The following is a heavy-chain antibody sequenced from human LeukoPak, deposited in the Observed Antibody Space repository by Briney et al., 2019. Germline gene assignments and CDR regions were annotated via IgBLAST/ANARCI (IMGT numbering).Heavy chain of an antibody. CDR1: GGSISSYY. D-gene: IGHD6-19*01. Sequence: SETLSLTCTVSGGSISSYYWSWIRQPPGKGLEWIGYIYYSGSTNYNPSLKSRVTISVDTSKNQFSLKLSSVTAADMAVYYCAGSPWLVHGYWYFDLWGRGTLVTVSS. CDR2: IYYSGST. J-gene: IGHJ2*01. V-gene: IGHV4-59*08. CDR3: AGSPWLVHGYWYFDL.